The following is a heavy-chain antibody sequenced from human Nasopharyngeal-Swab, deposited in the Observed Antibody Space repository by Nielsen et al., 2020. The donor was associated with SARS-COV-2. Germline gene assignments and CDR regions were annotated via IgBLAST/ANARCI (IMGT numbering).Heavy chain of an antibody. Sequence: CAASGFTFSGSAMHWVRQASGKGLEWVGRIRSKANSYATAYAASVKGRFTISRDDSKNTAYLQMNSLKTEDTAVYYCTSMYSSGWYHTDAFDIWGQGTMVTVSS. V-gene: IGHV3-73*01. CDR1: GFTFSGSA. CDR3: TSMYSSGWYHTDAFDI. CDR2: IRSKANSYAT. D-gene: IGHD6-19*01. J-gene: IGHJ3*02.